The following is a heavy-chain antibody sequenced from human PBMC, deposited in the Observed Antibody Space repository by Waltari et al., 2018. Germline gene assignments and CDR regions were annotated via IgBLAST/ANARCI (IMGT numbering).Heavy chain of an antibody. V-gene: IGHV4-4*07. D-gene: IGHD3-3*01. CDR3: ARDPISQGWFDP. CDR1: GGSISSYY. J-gene: IGHJ5*02. CDR2: IYTSGGT. Sequence: QVQLQESGPGLVKPSETLSLTCTVSGGSISSYYWSWIRQPAGKGLEWIGRIYTSGGTNYNPSLKSRVTRSVDTSKNQFSLKLSSGTAADTAVYYCARDPISQGWFDPWGQGTLVTVSS.